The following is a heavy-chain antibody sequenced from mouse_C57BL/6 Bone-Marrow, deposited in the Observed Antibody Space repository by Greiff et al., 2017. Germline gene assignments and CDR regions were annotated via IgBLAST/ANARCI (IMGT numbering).Heavy chain of an antibody. J-gene: IGHJ3*01. V-gene: IGHV1-55*01. Sequence: QVQLQQPGAELVKPGASVKMSCKASGYTFTSYWITWVKQRPGQGLEWIGDIYPGSGSTNYNEKFKSKATLTVDTSSSTAYMQLSSLTSEDSAVYYCARDGDDDFSWFAYWGQGTMVTVSA. CDR3: ARDGDDDFSWFAY. D-gene: IGHD2-4*01. CDR2: IYPGSGST. CDR1: GYTFTSYW.